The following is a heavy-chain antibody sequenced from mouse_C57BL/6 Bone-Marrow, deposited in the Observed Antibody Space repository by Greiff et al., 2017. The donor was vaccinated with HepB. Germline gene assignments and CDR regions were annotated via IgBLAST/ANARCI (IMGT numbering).Heavy chain of an antibody. CDR3: LYDLFAY. V-gene: IGHV1-50*01. Sequence: QVQLKQPGAELVKPGASVKLSCKASGYTFTSYWMQWVKQRPGQGLEWIGEIDPSDSYTNYNQKFKGKATLTVDTSSSTAYMQLSSLTSEDSAVYYCLYDLFAYWGQGTLVTVSA. J-gene: IGHJ3*01. CDR2: IDPSDSYT. CDR1: GYTFTSYW. D-gene: IGHD2-12*01.